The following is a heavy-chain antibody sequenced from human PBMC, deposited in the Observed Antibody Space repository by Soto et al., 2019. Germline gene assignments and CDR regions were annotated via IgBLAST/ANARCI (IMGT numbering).Heavy chain of an antibody. CDR1: GVTFNSYA. CDR3: ARDRGYSYGFDY. J-gene: IGHJ4*02. D-gene: IGHD5-18*01. V-gene: IGHV3-30-3*01. Sequence: QVQLVESGGGVVQPGRCLRISCAASGVTFNSYAMHWVRQAPGKGLEWVAVISYVGSSNYYAESVKGRFTISRDNSKNTLYLQMNSLRPEDTAVYYCARDRGYSYGFDYWGQGTLVTVSS. CDR2: ISYVGSSN.